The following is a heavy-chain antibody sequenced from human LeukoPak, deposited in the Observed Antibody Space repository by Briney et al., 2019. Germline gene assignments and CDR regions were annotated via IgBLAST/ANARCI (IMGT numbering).Heavy chain of an antibody. Sequence: SETLSLTCTVSGGSISSYYWSWIRQPPGKGLEWIGYIYYSGSTNYNPSLKSRVTISVDTSKNQFSLKLSSVTAADTAVYYCARGIEYSSSSGAFDIWGQGTMVTVSS. V-gene: IGHV4-59*12. CDR1: GGSISSYY. CDR2: IYYSGST. CDR3: ARGIEYSSSSGAFDI. J-gene: IGHJ3*02. D-gene: IGHD6-6*01.